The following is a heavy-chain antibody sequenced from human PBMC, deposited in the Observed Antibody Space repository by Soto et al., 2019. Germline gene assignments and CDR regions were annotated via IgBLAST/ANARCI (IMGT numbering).Heavy chain of an antibody. J-gene: IGHJ4*02. CDR3: ARVVSSGYYPPEY. CDR1: GGSISSGDYY. Sequence: SETLSLTCTVSGGSISSGDYYWSWIRQPPGKGLEWIGYIYYSGSTYYNPSLRSRVTISVDTSKNQFSLKLSSVTAADTAVYYCARVVSSGYYPPEYWGQGTLVTVSS. V-gene: IGHV4-30-4*01. D-gene: IGHD3-22*01. CDR2: IYYSGST.